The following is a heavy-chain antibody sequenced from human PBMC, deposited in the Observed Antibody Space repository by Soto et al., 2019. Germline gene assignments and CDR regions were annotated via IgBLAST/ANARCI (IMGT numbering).Heavy chain of an antibody. CDR2: ISSSSSYI. CDR3: ARVAY. Sequence: GSLRLSCAASGFTFSSYSMNWVRQAPGKGLEWVSSISSSSSYIYYADSVKGRFIISRDNAQNSLFLQMNTLRPEDTAMYYCARVAYWGPGTQVTVSS. J-gene: IGHJ4*02. CDR1: GFTFSSYS. V-gene: IGHV3-21*01.